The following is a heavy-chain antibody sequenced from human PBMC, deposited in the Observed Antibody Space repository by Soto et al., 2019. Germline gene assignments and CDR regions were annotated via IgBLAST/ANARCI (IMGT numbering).Heavy chain of an antibody. D-gene: IGHD1-7*01. V-gene: IGHV1-3*01. CDR3: ARTIYNWNYVSWFDP. J-gene: IGHJ5*02. Sequence: ASVKVSCKASGYTFTSYAMHWVRQAPGQRLEWMGWINAGNGNTKYSQKFQGRDTITRDTSASTAYMELSSLGSEDTAVYYCARTIYNWNYVSWFDPWGQGTLVTVSS. CDR2: INAGNGNT. CDR1: GYTFTSYA.